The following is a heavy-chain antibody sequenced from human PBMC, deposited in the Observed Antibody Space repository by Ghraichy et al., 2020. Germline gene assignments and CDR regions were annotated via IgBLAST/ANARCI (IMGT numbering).Heavy chain of an antibody. D-gene: IGHD3-3*01. CDR1: GFTFTSSA. CDR3: AEKREPYYDFWSGYTGDAFDI. CDR2: IVVGSGNT. Sequence: SVKVSCKASGFTFTSSAVQWVRQARGQRLEWIGWIVVGSGNTNYAQKFQERVTITRDMSTSTAYMELSSLRSEDTAVYYCAEKREPYYDFWSGYTGDAFDIWGQGTMVTVSS. V-gene: IGHV1-58*01. J-gene: IGHJ3*02.